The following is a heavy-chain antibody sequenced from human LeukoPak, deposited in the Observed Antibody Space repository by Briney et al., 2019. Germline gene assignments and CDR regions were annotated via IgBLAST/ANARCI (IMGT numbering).Heavy chain of an antibody. CDR2: INHSGST. CDR1: GGSFSGYY. CDR3: ARGGWYSSSWLLDY. D-gene: IGHD6-13*01. Sequence: SETLSLTCAVYGGSFSGYYWSWIRQPPGKGLEWIGEINHSGSTNYNPSLKSRVTISVDTSKNQFSLKLSSVTAADTAVYYCARGGWYSSSWLLDYWGQGTLVTVSS. V-gene: IGHV4-34*01. J-gene: IGHJ4*02.